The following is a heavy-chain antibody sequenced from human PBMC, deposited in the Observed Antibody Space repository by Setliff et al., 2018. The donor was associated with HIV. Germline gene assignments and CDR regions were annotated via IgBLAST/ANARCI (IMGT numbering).Heavy chain of an antibody. V-gene: IGHV3-11*06. J-gene: IGHJ4*02. CDR1: GFTFDDYA. CDR3: ASIELAAMVPVDY. D-gene: IGHD5-18*01. Sequence: GGSLRLSCAASGFTFDDYAMSWIRQAPGNGLEWVSYISSSSSYTNYADSLKGRFTISRDNAKNSLFLQMNSLRAEDTAVYYCASIELAAMVPVDYWGQGTLVTVSS. CDR2: ISSSSSYT.